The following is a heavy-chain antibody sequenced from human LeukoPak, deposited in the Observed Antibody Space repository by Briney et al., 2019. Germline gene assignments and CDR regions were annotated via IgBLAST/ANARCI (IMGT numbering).Heavy chain of an antibody. J-gene: IGHJ4*02. CDR3: ARDFWNDKPYYYDSSGYYAY. D-gene: IGHD3-22*01. CDR1: GFTVSSNY. Sequence: KPGGSLRLSCAASGFTVSSNYMNWVRQAPGKGLEWVSSISSSSSYIYYADSVKGRFTISRDNAKNSLYLQMNSLRAEDTAVYYCARDFWNDKPYYYDSSGYYAYWGQGTLVTVSS. V-gene: IGHV3-21*01. CDR2: ISSSSSYI.